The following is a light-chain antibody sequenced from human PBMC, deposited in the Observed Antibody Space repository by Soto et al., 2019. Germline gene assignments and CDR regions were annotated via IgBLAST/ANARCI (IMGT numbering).Light chain of an antibody. Sequence: DIQMTQSPSSLSAVVGDRVTITCRTSQSIRSYLNWYQQKSGKAPKLLISAASNLQSGVPYRFSGSGSRTDFTLTISSLQPEDVATYYCQHSHSTPRITFGQGTRLEIK. CDR2: AAS. CDR3: QHSHSTPRIT. V-gene: IGKV1-39*01. J-gene: IGKJ5*01. CDR1: QSIRSY.